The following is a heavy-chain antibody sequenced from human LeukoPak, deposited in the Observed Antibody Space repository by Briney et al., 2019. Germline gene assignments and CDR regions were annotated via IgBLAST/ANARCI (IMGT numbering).Heavy chain of an antibody. J-gene: IGHJ3*02. V-gene: IGHV1-69*04. Sequence: SVKVSCKASGGAFSSYAISWVRQAPGQGLEWMGGIIPILGIANYAQKFQGRVTITADKSTSTAYMELSSLRSEDTAVYYCASERAYCSSTSCPSIWGQGTMVTVSS. CDR1: GGAFSSYA. D-gene: IGHD2-2*01. CDR3: ASERAYCSSTSCPSI. CDR2: IIPILGIA.